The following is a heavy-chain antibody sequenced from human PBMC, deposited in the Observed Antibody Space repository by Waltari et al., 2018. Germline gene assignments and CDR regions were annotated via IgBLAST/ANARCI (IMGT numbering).Heavy chain of an antibody. V-gene: IGHV4-59*01. CDR1: GGSISSYY. CDR2: IYYSGST. CDR3: ARGSLPYYYCSGGSCSTWDFDL. J-gene: IGHJ2*01. Sequence: QVQLQESGPGLVKPSETLSLTCTVSGGSISSYYWSWIRQPPGKGLEWIGYIYYSGSTNYNPSLKSRVTIAVDTSKNPFSLKLSSVTAADTAVYYCARGSLPYYYCSGGSCSTWDFDLWGRGTLVTVSS. D-gene: IGHD2-15*01.